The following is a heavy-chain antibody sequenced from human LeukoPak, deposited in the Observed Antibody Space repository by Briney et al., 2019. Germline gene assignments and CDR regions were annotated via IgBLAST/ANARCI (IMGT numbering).Heavy chain of an antibody. D-gene: IGHD1-26*01. CDR1: GYSFTSYW. V-gene: IGHV5-51*01. Sequence: GESLKISCKGSGYSFTSYWIGWVRQMPGKGLEWMGTIYPGDSDTRYSPSFQGQVTISADKSISTAYLQWSSLKASDTAMYYCARLVGATTLDDAFDIWGQGTMVTVSS. CDR2: IYPGDSDT. J-gene: IGHJ3*02. CDR3: ARLVGATTLDDAFDI.